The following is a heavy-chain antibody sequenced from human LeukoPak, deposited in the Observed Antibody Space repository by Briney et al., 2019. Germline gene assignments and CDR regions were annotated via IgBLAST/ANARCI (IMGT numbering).Heavy chain of an antibody. D-gene: IGHD6-19*01. CDR1: GFTYNNYA. J-gene: IGHJ4*02. CDR2: IGAGGTYT. Sequence: PGGSLSLSCAASGFTYNNYAMNWVRQAPGEGLQWVSGIGAGGTYTYYADSVKGRFTISRDNSRNTVYLQMNSLRVEDTAIYYCARDREDRGRPASSGHYFDYWGQ. V-gene: IGHV3-23*01. CDR3: ARDREDRGRPASSGHYFDY.